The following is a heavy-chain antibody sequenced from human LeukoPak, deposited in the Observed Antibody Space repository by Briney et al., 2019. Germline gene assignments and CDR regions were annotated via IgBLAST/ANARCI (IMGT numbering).Heavy chain of an antibody. V-gene: IGHV4-59*01. CDR2: IYYSGST. CDR3: ARDSQYSSSWYWFDP. D-gene: IGHD6-13*01. Sequence: SETLSLTCTVSGGSISSYYWSWIRQTPGKGLEWIGYIYYSGSTNYNPSLKSRVTISVDTSKNQFSLKLSSVTAADTAVYYCARDSQYSSSWYWFDPWGQGTLVTVSS. CDR1: GGSISSYY. J-gene: IGHJ5*02.